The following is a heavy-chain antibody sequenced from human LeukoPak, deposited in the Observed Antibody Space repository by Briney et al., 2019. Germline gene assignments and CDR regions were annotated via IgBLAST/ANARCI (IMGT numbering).Heavy chain of an antibody. V-gene: IGHV3-21*01. CDR2: ISSKSGFI. CDR3: ARDSTGTGAFDV. CDR1: GFTFSNAI. D-gene: IGHD1-1*01. J-gene: IGHJ3*01. Sequence: TGGSLRLSCAASGFTFSNAIMNWVRQAPGRGLEWVSSISSKSGFINYADSVEGRFTISRDNAKNSLFLQMNSLRDEDTAVYYCARDSTGTGAFDVWGQGTMVTVSS.